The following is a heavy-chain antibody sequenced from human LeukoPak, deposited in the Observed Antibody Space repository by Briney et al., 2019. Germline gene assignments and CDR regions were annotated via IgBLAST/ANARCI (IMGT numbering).Heavy chain of an antibody. D-gene: IGHD2-15*01. CDR1: GEPFSGYY. CDR2: INHSGHR. Sequence: SETLSLTCAVYGEPFSGYYWDWLRQPPGKGLEWIGEINHSGHRNYNPSLESRVTISVDTSKNQFSLKLNSVTAADAAIYYCAGQPLGILRAFDVWGRGTMVTVSS. CDR3: AGQPLGILRAFDV. V-gene: IGHV4-34*01. J-gene: IGHJ3*01.